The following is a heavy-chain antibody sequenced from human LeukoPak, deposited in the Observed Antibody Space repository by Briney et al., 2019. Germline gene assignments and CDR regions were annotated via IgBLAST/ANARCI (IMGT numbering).Heavy chain of an antibody. D-gene: IGHD3/OR15-3a*01. Sequence: PGGSLRLPCAVSGFTFSRYGMHWVRQAPGKGLEWVGVILNDGSSKYYADSVKGRFTISRDSPKNTLYLQMNSLRPEDTAVYYCARERTGFYAEYWGQGTLVTVSS. CDR2: ILNDGSSK. V-gene: IGHV3-30*03. J-gene: IGHJ4*02. CDR1: GFTFSRYG. CDR3: ARERTGFYAEY.